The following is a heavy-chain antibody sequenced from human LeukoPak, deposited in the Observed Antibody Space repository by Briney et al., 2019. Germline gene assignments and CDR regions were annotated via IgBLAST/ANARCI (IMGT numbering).Heavy chain of an antibody. CDR2: INTYTGSP. V-gene: IGHV7-4-1*02. D-gene: IGHD2-8*02. CDR3: ARDGEGILVPPSNWLDP. CDR1: GYTFTNYA. J-gene: IGHJ5*02. Sequence: ASVKVSCKASGYTFTNYAMNWVRQAPGQGLEWMGWINTYTGSPTYAQGFTGRFVFSLDTSVSTAYLQISSLKAEDTAVYYCARDGEGILVPPSNWLDPWGQGTLVTVSS.